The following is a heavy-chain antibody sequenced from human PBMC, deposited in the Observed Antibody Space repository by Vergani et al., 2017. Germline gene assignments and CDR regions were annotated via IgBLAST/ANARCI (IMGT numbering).Heavy chain of an antibody. CDR3: AKDKTGITMVRGNFDY. D-gene: IGHD3-10*01. CDR1: GFTFSNAW. Sequence: EVQLVESGGGLVKPGGSLRLSCAASGFTFSNAWMSWVRQAPGKGLEWVSGISGSGGSTYYADPVKGRFTISRDNSKNTLYLQVNSLRAEDTAVYYCAKDKTGITMVRGNFDYWGQGTLVTVSS. V-gene: IGHV3-23*04. J-gene: IGHJ4*02. CDR2: ISGSGGST.